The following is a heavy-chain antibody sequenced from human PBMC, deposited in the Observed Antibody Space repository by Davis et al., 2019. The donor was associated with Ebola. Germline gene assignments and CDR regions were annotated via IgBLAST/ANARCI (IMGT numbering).Heavy chain of an antibody. CDR2: TYYSSKWYH. V-gene: IGHV6-1*01. CDR1: GDSVSSGG. D-gene: IGHD5-18*01. CDR3: ARGWLRGGMDV. J-gene: IGHJ6*02. Sequence: HSQTLSLTCAISGDSVSSGGWNCIRQSPSRGLEWLGRTYYSSKWYHAYAVSLKSRITINPDTSKNQFSLQLNSVTPEDTALYYCARGWLRGGMDVWGEGTTVTV.